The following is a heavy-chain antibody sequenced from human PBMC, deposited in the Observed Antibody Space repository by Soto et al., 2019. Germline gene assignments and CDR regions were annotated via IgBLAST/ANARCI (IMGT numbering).Heavy chain of an antibody. D-gene: IGHD6-13*01. V-gene: IGHV3-30*04. CDR1: GFTFSIYA. Sequence: GGSLRLSCAASGFTFSIYAIHWVRQAPGKGLEWVAIIAYDGRNNFYADSVRGRFTISRDNSENTLYLHMNSLRAEDTAVYYCARHPERIAQIGWFDPWGQGTLVTVSS. J-gene: IGHJ5*02. CDR2: IAYDGRNN. CDR3: ARHPERIAQIGWFDP.